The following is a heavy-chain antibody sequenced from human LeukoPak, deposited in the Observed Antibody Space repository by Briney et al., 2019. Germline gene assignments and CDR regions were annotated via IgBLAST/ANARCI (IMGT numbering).Heavy chain of an antibody. CDR1: GGSISSTNW. Sequence: SGTLSLTCAVSGGSISSTNWWSWVRQPPGKALEWIGNIFYSGSTYYSPSLKSRVTISLDTSRNQFSLKLNSVTAADTAVYYCAKSNGYGLIDIWGQGTMVTVSS. J-gene: IGHJ3*02. CDR2: IFYSGST. V-gene: IGHV4-4*02. CDR3: AKSNGYGLIDI. D-gene: IGHD3-22*01.